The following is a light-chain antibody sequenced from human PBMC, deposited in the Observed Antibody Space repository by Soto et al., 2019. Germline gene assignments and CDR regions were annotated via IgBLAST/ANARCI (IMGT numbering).Light chain of an antibody. Sequence: QSVLTQPPSVSGAPGQRVTISCTGSSSNIGAGYDVHWYQQLPGTAPKLLIYGNSNRPSGVPDRFSGSKSGTSASLAITGLHAEDDADYFCQSHDSSLVGVVFGGGTNLTVL. CDR1: SSNIGAGYD. J-gene: IGLJ2*01. V-gene: IGLV1-40*01. CDR2: GNS. CDR3: QSHDSSLVGVV.